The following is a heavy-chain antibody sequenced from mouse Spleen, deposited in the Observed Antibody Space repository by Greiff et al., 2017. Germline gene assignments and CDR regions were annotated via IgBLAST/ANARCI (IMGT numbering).Heavy chain of an antibody. J-gene: IGHJ3*01. CDR1: GFTFSSYA. D-gene: IGHD2-1*01. CDR2: ISSGGGNT. Sequence: EVMLVESGGGLVKLGGSLKLSCAASGFTFSSYAMSWVRQTPEKRLEWVATISSGGGNTYYPDSVKGRFTISRDNAKNTLYLQMSSLKSEDTAMYYCASPPIYYGKGFAYWGQGTLVTVSA. CDR3: ASPPIYYGKGFAY. V-gene: IGHV5-9*01.